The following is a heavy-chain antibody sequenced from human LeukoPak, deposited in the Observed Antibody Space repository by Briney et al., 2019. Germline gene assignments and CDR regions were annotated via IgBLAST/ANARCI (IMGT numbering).Heavy chain of an antibody. CDR1: GFTFSTCA. J-gene: IGHJ4*02. V-gene: IGHV3-23*01. CDR2: ISGGGRST. Sequence: GGSLRLSCAASGFTFSTCAMSWVRQAPGKGLEWVSTISGGGRSTDYADSVKGRFTISRDNSKNTLHLQMNSLRAEDTAVYYCVRERYFDYWGQGTLVTVSS. CDR3: VRERYFDY.